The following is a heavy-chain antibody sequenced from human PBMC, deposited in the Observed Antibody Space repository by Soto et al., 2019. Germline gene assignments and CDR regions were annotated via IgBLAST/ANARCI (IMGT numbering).Heavy chain of an antibody. CDR1: GLTVSGKKY. J-gene: IGHJ3*01. D-gene: IGHD4-4*01. CDR3: ATWHLQEHAYDV. V-gene: IGHV3-53*01. Sequence: QPGGSLRLSCAVSGLTVSGKKYVAWVRQAPGKGLEWVSGFYDLDGTYYADSLKGRFTTSGDSSRTIVYLQMNGLRPEDTAVYYCATWHLQEHAYDVWGQGTKVTVSS. CDR2: FYDLDGT.